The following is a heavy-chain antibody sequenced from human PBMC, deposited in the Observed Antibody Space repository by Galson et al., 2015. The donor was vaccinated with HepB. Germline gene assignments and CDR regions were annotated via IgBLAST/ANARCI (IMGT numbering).Heavy chain of an antibody. V-gene: IGHV3-23*01. D-gene: IGHD4-11*01. J-gene: IGHJ5*02. CDR3: ARACSTPRTTALRNNWFDP. CDR2: ISGSGGST. Sequence: SLRLSCAASGFTFSSYATSWVRQAPGKGLEWVSAISGSGGSTYYADSVKGRFTIFRDNSKNTLYLEMNSLRPDDTAVYYCARACSTPRTTALRNNWFDPWGQGTLVTVSS. CDR1: GFTFSSYA.